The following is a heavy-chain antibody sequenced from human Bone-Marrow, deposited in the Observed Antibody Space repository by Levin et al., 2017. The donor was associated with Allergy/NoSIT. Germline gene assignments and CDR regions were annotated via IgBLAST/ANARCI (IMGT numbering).Heavy chain of an antibody. Sequence: SVKVSCKASGGTFSSYTISWVRQAPGQGLEWMGRIIPILGIANYAQKFQGRVTITADKSTSTAYMELSSLRSEDTAVYYCARSLNPRYSGSYCPPRYRSFFYYYYYGMDVWGQGTTVTVSS. J-gene: IGHJ6*02. CDR1: GGTFSSYT. CDR3: ARSLNPRYSGSYCPPRYRSFFYYYYYGMDV. CDR2: IIPILGIA. D-gene: IGHD1-26*01. V-gene: IGHV1-69*02.